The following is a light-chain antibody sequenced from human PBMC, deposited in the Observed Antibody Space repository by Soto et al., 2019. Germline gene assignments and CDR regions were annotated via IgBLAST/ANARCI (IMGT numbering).Light chain of an antibody. V-gene: IGKV1-5*01. Sequence: DIQMTQSPSTLSASVGDRVTISCRASQTISSWLAWYQQRPGKAPKLLIYDASSLETGVPSRFSGSGSGTEFALTISSLQTDDFATYYCQQHNSYPWTFGQGTNVEIK. CDR3: QQHNSYPWT. CDR2: DAS. J-gene: IGKJ1*01. CDR1: QTISSW.